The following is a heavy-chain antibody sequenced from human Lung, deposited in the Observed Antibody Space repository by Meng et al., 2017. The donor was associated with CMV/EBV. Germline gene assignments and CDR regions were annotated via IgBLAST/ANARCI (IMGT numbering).Heavy chain of an antibody. CDR2: MYYSANT. CDR1: GYSITSSSYY. J-gene: IGHJ4*02. Sequence: SETLSLXVTVSGYSITSSSYYWGWIRQPPGKGLEWIGSMYYSANTYYNPSLKSRVTISVDTSQHQFSLTLTSATAADTAVYYCAFSSGADYGSGSRDYWGQGXMVTVSS. D-gene: IGHD3-10*01. V-gene: IGHV4-39*01. CDR3: AFSSGADYGSGSRDY.